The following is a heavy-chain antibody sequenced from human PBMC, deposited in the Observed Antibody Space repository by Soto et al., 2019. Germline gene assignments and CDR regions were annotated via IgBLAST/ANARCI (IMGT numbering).Heavy chain of an antibody. V-gene: IGHV3-30*18. CDR3: AKDQASGQGSFDS. J-gene: IGHJ4*02. CDR1: GFTFNIYG. CDR2: ISYDGSNQ. Sequence: VKLVESGGGVVQPGGSLRLSCAASGFTFNIYGMHWVRQAPDKGLEWVALISYDGSNQYYADSVKGRFTISRDNSKNTLFLQMNSLRADDTAVHYCAKDQASGQGSFDSWGQGTLVTVSS.